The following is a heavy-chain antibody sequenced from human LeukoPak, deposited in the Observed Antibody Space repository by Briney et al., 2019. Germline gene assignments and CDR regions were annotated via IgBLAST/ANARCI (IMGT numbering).Heavy chain of an antibody. D-gene: IGHD6-19*01. Sequence: SETLSLTCTVSGGSGISGSYYWSWIRQPPGKGLEWIGYIYHSGTTKYNPSLKSRVTISIDTSKNQFSLKVRSVTAADTAEYFCARGTPLYSSDWYVNWFDPWGQGTLVTVSS. CDR3: ARGTPLYSSDWYVNWFDP. V-gene: IGHV4-61*01. CDR1: GGSGISGSYY. J-gene: IGHJ5*02. CDR2: IYHSGTT.